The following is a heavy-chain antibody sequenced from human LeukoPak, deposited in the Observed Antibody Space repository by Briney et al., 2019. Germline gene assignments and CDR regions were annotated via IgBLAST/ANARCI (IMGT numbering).Heavy chain of an antibody. J-gene: IGHJ5*02. Sequence: PGGSLRLSCAASGFTFSSYAMTWVRQAPGKGLEWVANIKQDGSEKHYVDSVKGRFTISRDNAKNSLYLQMNSLRVDDTAVYYCARLGETGYRPGDLWGQGTLVTVSS. V-gene: IGHV3-7*01. CDR2: IKQDGSEK. D-gene: IGHD5-24*01. CDR3: ARLGETGYRPGDL. CDR1: GFTFSSYA.